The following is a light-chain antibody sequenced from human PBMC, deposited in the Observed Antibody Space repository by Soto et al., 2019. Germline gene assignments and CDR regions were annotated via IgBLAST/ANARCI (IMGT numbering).Light chain of an antibody. CDR1: QSVSSS. CDR2: DTS. V-gene: IGKV3-15*01. CDR3: HQYVHWPPGT. J-gene: IGKJ1*01. Sequence: IVVTQSPATLSVSPGERVTLSCRASQSVSSSLAWYQQRPGQAPRLLIYDTSTRAPGIAARFSGSGSGTEFTLTISSLQSEDVAVYYCHQYVHWPPGTFGQGTTVEIK.